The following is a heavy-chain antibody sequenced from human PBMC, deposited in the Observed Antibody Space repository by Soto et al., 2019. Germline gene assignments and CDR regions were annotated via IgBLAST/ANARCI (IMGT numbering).Heavy chain of an antibody. CDR1: GGTFSNFA. D-gene: IGHD5-18*01. CDR2: IDPFSDTA. Sequence: QVQLVQSGAEVKKPGSSVKISCKASGGTFSNFAISWVRQAPGQGLEWMGGIDPFSDTANYPQRFQGRVTMTADKSTSTAYMELSSLRSQDTAIYYCASVVPRGYSPQGPEYYFDYWGLGTLVTVSS. CDR3: ASVVPRGYSPQGPEYYFDY. J-gene: IGHJ4*02. V-gene: IGHV1-69*06.